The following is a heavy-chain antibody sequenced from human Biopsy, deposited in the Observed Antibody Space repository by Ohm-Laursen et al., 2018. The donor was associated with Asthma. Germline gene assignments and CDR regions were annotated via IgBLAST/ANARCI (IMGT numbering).Heavy chain of an antibody. CDR1: GYTFIHFA. CDR3: ARTYYDFLTGQVNDAFDL. J-gene: IGHJ3*01. D-gene: IGHD3-9*01. Sequence: ASVKVSCKASGYTFIHFAIHWVRQAPGQRLEWMGWINAGDGNTKYSQKFQGRVTITRDTSASTAYTDLRSLRSEDTAMYYCARTYYDFLTGQVNDAFDLWGQGTMVTVSS. V-gene: IGHV1-3*01. CDR2: INAGDGNT.